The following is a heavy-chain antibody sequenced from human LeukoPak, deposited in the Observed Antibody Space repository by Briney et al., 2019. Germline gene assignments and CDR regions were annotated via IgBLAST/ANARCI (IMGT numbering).Heavy chain of an antibody. CDR2: IKQGGSEK. CDR1: GFTVSSNY. CDR3: ATDSGTYYYDSSGYYRYGHFDY. V-gene: IGHV3-7*01. J-gene: IGHJ4*02. D-gene: IGHD3-22*01. Sequence: GGSLRLSCAASGFTVSSNYMSWVRQAPGKGLEWVANIKQGGSEKYYVDSVKGRFTVSRDNAKNSLYLQMNSLRAEDTAVYYCATDSGTYYYDSSGYYRYGHFDYWGQGTLVTVSS.